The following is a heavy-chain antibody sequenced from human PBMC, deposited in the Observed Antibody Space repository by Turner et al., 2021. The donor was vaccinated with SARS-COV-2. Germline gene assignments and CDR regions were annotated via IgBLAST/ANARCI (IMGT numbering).Heavy chain of an antibody. V-gene: IGHV3-23*01. CDR2: ISDSGGHT. D-gene: IGHD5-12*01. J-gene: IGHJ4*02. CDR3: ARAPSFSGHFDY. CDR1: GFTFSTYA. Sequence: EVHLLESGGGLVQPGGSLRLSCAASGFTFSTYAMSWVRQAPGKGLEWVSTISDSGGHTYYADSVKGRFTISRDNSKNTLYLQMSSLRAEDTAVYYCARAPSFSGHFDYWGQGTLVTVSS.